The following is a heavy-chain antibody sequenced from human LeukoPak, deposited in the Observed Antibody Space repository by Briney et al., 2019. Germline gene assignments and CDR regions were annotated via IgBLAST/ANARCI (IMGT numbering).Heavy chain of an antibody. CDR1: AASISSSCYD. V-gene: IGHV4-39*02. CDR2: IYYSGRT. D-gene: IGHD3-9*01. J-gene: IGHJ3*02. CDR3: ARRSDILSYGFDI. Sequence: PSESLSPAWSLAAASISSSCYDCGWLRQPPGNGLDGFGSIYYSGRTHYNPSLKSRVTTSVDTSKNHFSLKLSSVTDADTAVYYCARRSDILSYGFDIWGQGTMVIVSS.